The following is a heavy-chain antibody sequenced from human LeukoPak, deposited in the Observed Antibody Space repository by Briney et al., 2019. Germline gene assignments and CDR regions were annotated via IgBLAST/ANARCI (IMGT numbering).Heavy chain of an antibody. V-gene: IGHV5-51*01. J-gene: IGHJ4*02. CDR2: IYPGDSDA. CDR3: ARRPRGVCSSTSCYVDY. D-gene: IGHD2-2*01. CDR1: GYTFTNYW. Sequence: GESLKISCKGFGYTFTNYWIGWVRQMPGKGLEWMGTIYPGDSDARYSPSFQGQVTISADKSITTAYLQWSSLKASDTAIYYCARRPRGVCSSTSCYVDYWGQGTLVTVSS.